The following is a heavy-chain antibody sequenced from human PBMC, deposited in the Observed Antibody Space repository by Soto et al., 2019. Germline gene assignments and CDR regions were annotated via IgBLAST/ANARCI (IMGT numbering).Heavy chain of an antibody. J-gene: IGHJ6*02. CDR2: INPNSGGT. D-gene: IGHD3-3*01. CDR1: GYTFTGYY. CDR3: ARAPGADFWSAPKVIYYGMDV. V-gene: IGHV1-2*04. Sequence: GASVKVSCKASGYTFTGYYMHWVRQAPGQGLEWMGWINPNSGGTNYAQKFQGWVTMTRDTSISTAYMELSRLRSDDTAVYYCARAPGADFWSAPKVIYYGMDVWGQGTTVTVSS.